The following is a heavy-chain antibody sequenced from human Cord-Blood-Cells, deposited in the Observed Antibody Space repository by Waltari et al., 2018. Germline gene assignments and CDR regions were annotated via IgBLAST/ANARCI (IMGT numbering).Heavy chain of an antibody. D-gene: IGHD3-10*01. J-gene: IGHJ4*02. V-gene: IGHV4-34*01. CDR2: INHSGST. CDR1: GGSFRGYY. CDR3: ARMVSVRGVIFDY. Sequence: QVQLQQWGAGLLKPSETLSLTCAVYGGSFRGYYWSWTRQPPGKGLEWIGEINHSGSTNYNPSLKSRVTISVDTSKNQFSLKLSSVTAADTAVYYCARMVSVRGVIFDYWGQGTLVTVSS.